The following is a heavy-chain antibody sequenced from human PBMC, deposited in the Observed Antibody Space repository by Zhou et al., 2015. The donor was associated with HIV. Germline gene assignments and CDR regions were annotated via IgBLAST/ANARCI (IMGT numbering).Heavy chain of an antibody. CDR1: GFTFNDYA. V-gene: IGHV3-9*01. CDR2: ISWNSGRI. Sequence: EVQLVESGGGLVQPGRSLRLSCAASGFTFNDYAMHWVRQAPGKGLEWVSGISWNSGRIAYADSVKGRFTISRDNAKNSVYLQMNSLRPEDTALYYCIKDLVPGGXDVWGQGTTVTVSS. J-gene: IGHJ6*02. D-gene: IGHD3-10*01. CDR3: IKDLVPGGXDV.